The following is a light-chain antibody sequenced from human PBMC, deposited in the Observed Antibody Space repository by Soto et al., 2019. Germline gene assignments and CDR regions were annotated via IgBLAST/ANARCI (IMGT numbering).Light chain of an antibody. CDR1: SSDVGGYDY. CDR3: SSLTSGSTRV. CDR2: EVT. V-gene: IGLV2-14*01. J-gene: IGLJ1*01. Sequence: QSVLTQPAYVSGSPGQSITISCNGTSSDVGGYDYVSWYQQHPDKAPKLIVYEVTHRPSGVSNRFSGSKSGNTASLTISGLQAEDEADYYCSSLTSGSTRVFRTGTKLTVL.